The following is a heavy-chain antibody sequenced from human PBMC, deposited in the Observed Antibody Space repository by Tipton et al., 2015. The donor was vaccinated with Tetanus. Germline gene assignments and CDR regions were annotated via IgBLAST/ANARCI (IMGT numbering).Heavy chain of an antibody. D-gene: IGHD6-13*01. CDR3: ASSAAAAGND. CDR1: GFTFTNVW. V-gene: IGHV3-7*05. CDR2: IKEDGSYK. Sequence: SLRLSCVASGFTFTNVWMSWVRQAPGKGLEWVANIKEDGSYKYYLDSVKGRFTISRDNAKNLLYLQMNNLRAEDTAVYYCASSAAAAGNDWGQGTLVTVSS. J-gene: IGHJ4*02.